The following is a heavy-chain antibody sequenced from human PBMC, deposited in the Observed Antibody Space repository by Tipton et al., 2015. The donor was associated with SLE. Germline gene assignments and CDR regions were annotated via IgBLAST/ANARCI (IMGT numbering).Heavy chain of an antibody. D-gene: IGHD1-26*01. CDR3: ARARVNTVDSGSLYFDL. V-gene: IGHV4-59*01. CDR1: GGSISSFY. Sequence: TLSLTCTVSGGSISSFYWSWIRQPPGKGLEWIGYIFYSGSTNYYPSLKSRVTMSVDPSKNQFSLKLSSVTAADTAVYYCARARVNTVDSGSLYFDLWGRGTLVTVSS. CDR2: IFYSGST. J-gene: IGHJ2*01.